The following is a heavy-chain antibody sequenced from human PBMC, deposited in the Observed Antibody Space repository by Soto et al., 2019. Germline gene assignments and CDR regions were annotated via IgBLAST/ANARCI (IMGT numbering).Heavy chain of an antibody. CDR3: ARANGPYYYYGMDV. Sequence: QVQLVQSGAEVKKPGASVKVSCKASGYTFTGYYMHWVRQAPGPGLEWMGWINPNSGGTNYAQMCQGRVTMTRDTSISTAYMELSRLRSDDTAVDYCARANGPYYYYGMDVWGQGTTVTVSS. D-gene: IGHD1-1*01. CDR2: INPNSGGT. J-gene: IGHJ6*02. V-gene: IGHV1-2*02. CDR1: GYTFTGYY.